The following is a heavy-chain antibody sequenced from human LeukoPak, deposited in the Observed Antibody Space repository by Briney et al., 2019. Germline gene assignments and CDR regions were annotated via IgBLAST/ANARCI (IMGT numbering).Heavy chain of an antibody. CDR2: INSDGSEG. V-gene: IGHV3-7*03. CDR1: GFTFSGFW. D-gene: IGHD6-6*01. Sequence: GGSLRLSCAVSGFTFSGFWMSWSRQAPGKGLEWVASINSDGSEGYYADVVKGRFTISRDNAKNSLYLQRNSLRAEDTAVYYCARSSYSSSSSVWGQGTMVTVSS. CDR3: ARSSYSSSSSV. J-gene: IGHJ3*01.